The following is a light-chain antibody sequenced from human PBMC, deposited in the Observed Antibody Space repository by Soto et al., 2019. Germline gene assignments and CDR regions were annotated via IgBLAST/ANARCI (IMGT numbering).Light chain of an antibody. CDR2: DAS. CDR3: QQYNSYSPWT. Sequence: DIQMTQSPSTLSASVGDRVTITCRASQSISSWLAWYQQKPGKAPKLLIYDASSLESGVPSRFSGSGSGTEFTLTISSLQPDDFATYYCQQYNSYSPWTFGQGTKAE. V-gene: IGKV1-5*01. J-gene: IGKJ1*01. CDR1: QSISSW.